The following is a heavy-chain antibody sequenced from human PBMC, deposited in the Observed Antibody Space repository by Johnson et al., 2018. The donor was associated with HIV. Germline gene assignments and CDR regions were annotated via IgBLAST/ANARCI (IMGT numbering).Heavy chain of an antibody. CDR2: INWNGGST. CDR1: GFTFSSYD. D-gene: IGHD2-8*02. Sequence: VQLVESGGGLVQPGGSLRLSCAASGFTFSSYDMHWVRQAPGKGLEWVSGINWNGGSTGYADSVKGRFTISRDNAKNSLYLQMNSLRAEDTALYYCARALRVLLGAFDIWGQGTMVTVSS. V-gene: IGHV3-20*04. J-gene: IGHJ3*02. CDR3: ARALRVLLGAFDI.